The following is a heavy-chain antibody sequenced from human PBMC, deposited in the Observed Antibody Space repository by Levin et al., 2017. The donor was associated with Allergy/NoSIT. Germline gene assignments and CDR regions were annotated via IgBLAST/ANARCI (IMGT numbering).Heavy chain of an antibody. CDR3: ARDPSCSSTSCYDWYFDY. CDR2: INWNGGST. V-gene: IGHV3-20*04. Sequence: GGSLRLSCAASGFTFDDYGMSWVRQAPGKGLEWVSGINWNGGSTGYADSVKGRFTISRDNAKNSLYLQMNSLRAEDTALYYCARDPSCSSTSCYDWYFDYWGQGTLVTVSS. CDR1: GFTFDDYG. D-gene: IGHD2-2*01. J-gene: IGHJ4*02.